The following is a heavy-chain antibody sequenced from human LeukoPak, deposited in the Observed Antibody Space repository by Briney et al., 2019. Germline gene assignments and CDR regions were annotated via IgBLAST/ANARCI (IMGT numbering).Heavy chain of an antibody. J-gene: IGHJ3*02. CDR2: TRNKANSYTT. Sequence: GGSLRLSCAASGFTFSDHYMDWVRQAPGKGLEWVGRTRNKANSYTTEYAASVKGRFTISRDDSKNSLYLQMNSLKTEDTAVYHCARELATRRAFDIWGQGTMVTLSS. V-gene: IGHV3-72*01. CDR3: ARELATRRAFDI. CDR1: GFTFSDHY.